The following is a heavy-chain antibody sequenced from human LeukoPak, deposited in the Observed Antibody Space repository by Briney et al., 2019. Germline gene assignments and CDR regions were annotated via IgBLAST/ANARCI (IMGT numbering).Heavy chain of an antibody. CDR3: ARDDRGYSGYHFDH. D-gene: IGHD5-12*01. J-gene: IGHJ4*02. CDR2: QDENNK. Sequence: PGGSLRLSCAASGFTFSSYGMHWGRQAPGKGLEWVAVQDENNKYYTDSVKGRFTISRDNSKNTLYLQMNSLRAEDTAVYYRARDDRGYSGYHFDHWGQGTLVTVSS. CDR1: GFTFSSYG. V-gene: IGHV3-30*03.